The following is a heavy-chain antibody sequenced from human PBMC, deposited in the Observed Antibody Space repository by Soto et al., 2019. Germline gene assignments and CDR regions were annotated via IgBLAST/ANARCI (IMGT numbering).Heavy chain of an antibody. CDR3: ARGAVAGMY. D-gene: IGHD6-19*01. V-gene: IGHV3-33*01. CDR1: GFTFSSYG. J-gene: IGHJ4*02. Sequence: QVQLVESGGGVVQPGRALRLSCAASGFTFSSYGMHWVRQAPGKGLEWVAVIWYDGSNKYYADSVEGRFTISGDNSKNTLYLQMNSLRAEDTAVYYCARGAVAGMYWGQGTLVTVSS. CDR2: IWYDGSNK.